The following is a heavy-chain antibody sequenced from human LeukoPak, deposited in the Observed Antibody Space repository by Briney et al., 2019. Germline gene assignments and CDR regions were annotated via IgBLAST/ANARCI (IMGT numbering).Heavy chain of an antibody. V-gene: IGHV3-30*02. D-gene: IGHD2-2*02. CDR1: GFTFSSYG. CDR3: AKDSYTSPDY. Sequence: GGSLRLSCAASGFTFSSYGMHWVRQAPGKGLEWVAFIRFDGSNKYYADSVKDRFTISRDNSKNTLYLQMNSLRAEDTAVCYCAKDSYTSPDYWGQGTLVTVSS. CDR2: IRFDGSNK. J-gene: IGHJ4*02.